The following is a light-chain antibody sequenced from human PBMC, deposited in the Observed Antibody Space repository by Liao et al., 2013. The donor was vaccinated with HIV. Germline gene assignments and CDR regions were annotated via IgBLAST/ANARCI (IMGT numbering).Light chain of an antibody. Sequence: SYELTQPPSVSVAPGKTARITCGGKNIGSKSVHWYQQKPGQAPVMVISHDSERPSGIPERFSGSNSGITATLTISRVEAGDEADYYCQVWDNNHDHLGVVFGGGTKLTVL. CDR2: HDS. CDR1: NIGSKS. J-gene: IGLJ2*01. CDR3: QVWDNNHDHLGVV. V-gene: IGLV3-21*01.